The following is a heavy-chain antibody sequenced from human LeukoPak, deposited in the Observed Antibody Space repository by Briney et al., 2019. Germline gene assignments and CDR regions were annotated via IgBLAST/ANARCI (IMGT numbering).Heavy chain of an antibody. CDR2: IKQDGSEK. CDR1: GCTFSSYW. D-gene: IGHD2-2*01. J-gene: IGHJ5*02. V-gene: IGHV3-7*01. Sequence: GGSLRLSCAASGCTFSSYWMSWVRQAPGKGLEWVANIKQDGSEKYYVDSVKGRFTISRDNAKNSLYLQMNSLRAEDTAVYYCARYCSSTSCSIGGFRFDPWGQGTLVTVSS. CDR3: ARYCSSTSCSIGGFRFDP.